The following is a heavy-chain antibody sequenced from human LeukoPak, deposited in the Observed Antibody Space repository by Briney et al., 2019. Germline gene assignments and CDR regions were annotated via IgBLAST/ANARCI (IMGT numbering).Heavy chain of an antibody. CDR1: GYSFTSYW. V-gene: IGHV5-51*01. J-gene: IGHJ4*02. CDR3: ARLMRQYGRSSPFDY. Sequence: GESLKISCKGSGYSFTSYWIGWVRQMPGKGLEWMGVIYPGDSDTRYSPSFQGQVTISADKSISTAYLQWSSLKASDTAVYYCARLMRQYGRSSPFDYWGQGTLVTVSS. D-gene: IGHD6-6*01. CDR2: IYPGDSDT.